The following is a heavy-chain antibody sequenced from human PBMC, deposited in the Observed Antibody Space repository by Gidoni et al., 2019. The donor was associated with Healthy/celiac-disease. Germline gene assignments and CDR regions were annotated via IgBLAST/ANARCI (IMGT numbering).Heavy chain of an antibody. J-gene: IGHJ6*02. CDR1: GGTFSSYA. D-gene: IGHD3-3*01. Sequence: QVQLVQSGAEVKKPGSSVKVSCKASGGTFSSYAISWVRQAPGQGLEWMGGIIPIFGTANYAQKFQGRVTITADESTSTAYMELSSLRSEDTAVYYCARYRPSLAIFGAIAIAGYYYGMDVWGQGTTVTVSS. V-gene: IGHV1-69*01. CDR2: IIPIFGTA. CDR3: ARYRPSLAIFGAIAIAGYYYGMDV.